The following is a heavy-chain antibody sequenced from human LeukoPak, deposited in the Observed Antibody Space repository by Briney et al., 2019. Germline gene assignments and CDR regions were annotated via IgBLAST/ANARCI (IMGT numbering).Heavy chain of an antibody. CDR1: GFTFSNYN. CDR3: ARGVIAAAIGY. CDR2: ISSSSNTI. V-gene: IGHV3-48*01. D-gene: IGHD6-13*01. Sequence: GGSLRLSCAASGFTFSNYNMNWVRQAPGKGLEWVSYISSSSNTIYYADSVKGRFTISRDNAKNSLYLQMNSLRAEDTAVYYCARGVIAAAIGYWGQGTLVTVSS. J-gene: IGHJ4*02.